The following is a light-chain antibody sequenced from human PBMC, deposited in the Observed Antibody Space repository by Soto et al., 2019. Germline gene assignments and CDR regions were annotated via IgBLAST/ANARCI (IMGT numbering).Light chain of an antibody. CDR3: QQYNNWPPT. CDR2: GAS. J-gene: IGKJ1*01. V-gene: IGKV3-15*01. Sequence: EIVMTQSPATLSVSPGERATLSCRASQSVSSNLAWYQQKPGQAPRLLIYGASTRATGIPARFSGSGSGTEFTLPISSLQSGDFAVYYCQQYNNWPPTFGQGTKVEIK. CDR1: QSVSSN.